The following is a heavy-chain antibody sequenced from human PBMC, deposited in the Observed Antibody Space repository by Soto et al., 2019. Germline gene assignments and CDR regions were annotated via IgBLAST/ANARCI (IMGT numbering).Heavy chain of an antibody. J-gene: IGHJ4*02. CDR2: IYYSGST. V-gene: IGHV4-61*01. Sequence: PSETLSLTCTVSGGSVSSGTYYWSWIRQPPGKGLEWIGYIYYSGSTNYNPSLKSRVTMSLDTSKNQFFLKLSSVTVADTAVYYCARGYYDSSAYYFRGFDYWGQGTLVTVSS. D-gene: IGHD3-22*01. CDR1: GGSVSSGTYY. CDR3: ARGYYDSSAYYFRGFDY.